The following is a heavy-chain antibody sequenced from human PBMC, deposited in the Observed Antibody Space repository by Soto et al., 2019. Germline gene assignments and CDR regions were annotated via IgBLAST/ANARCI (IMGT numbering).Heavy chain of an antibody. V-gene: IGHV4-59*01. CDR1: GGSISSYY. J-gene: IGHJ4*02. Sequence: QVQLQESGPGLVKPSETLSLTCTVSGGSISSYYWSWIRQPPGKGLEWIGYIYYSGITDYNPSLKSRVTISVDTSKRQFALKLSSVTAADTAVYYCARGGGVYYVVDWGQGTLVTVSS. D-gene: IGHD2-8*02. CDR3: ARGGGVYYVVD. CDR2: IYYSGIT.